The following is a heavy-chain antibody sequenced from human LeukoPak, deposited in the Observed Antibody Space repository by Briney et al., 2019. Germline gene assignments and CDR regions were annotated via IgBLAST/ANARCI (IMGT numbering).Heavy chain of an antibody. CDR1: EFTFVRYA. CDR3: VRDLSYGSSWYYYMDV. D-gene: IGHD6-13*01. J-gene: IGHJ6*03. CDR2: ISSSSFKI. Sequence: GGSLRLSCAASEFTFVRYAMNWVRQAPGKGLEWVSYISSSSFKIGYADSVKGRFTISRDNSKNSLYLQMDSLRDEDTAVYYCVRDLSYGSSWYYYMDVWGKGTTVTVSS. V-gene: IGHV3-48*02.